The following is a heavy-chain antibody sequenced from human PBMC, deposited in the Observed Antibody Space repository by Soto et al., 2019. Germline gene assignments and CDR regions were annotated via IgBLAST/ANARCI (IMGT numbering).Heavy chain of an antibody. CDR3: ASYYYDSSGYYWENYFDY. CDR2: ISSSSSYI. V-gene: IGHV3-21*01. J-gene: IGHJ4*02. CDR1: GFTFSSYS. D-gene: IGHD3-22*01. Sequence: GSLRLSCADSGFTFSSYSMNWVRQAPGKGLEWVSSISSSSSYIYYADSVKGRFTISRDNAKNSLYLQMNSLRAEDTAVYYCASYYYDSSGYYWENYFDYWGQGTLVTVSS.